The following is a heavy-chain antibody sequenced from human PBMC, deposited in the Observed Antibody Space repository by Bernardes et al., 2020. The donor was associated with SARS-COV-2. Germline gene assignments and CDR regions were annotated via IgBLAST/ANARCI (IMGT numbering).Heavy chain of an antibody. V-gene: IGHV4-34*01. CDR2: INHSGST. J-gene: IGHJ5*02. Sequence: SEPLSLTCAVYGGSFSGYYWSWIRQPPGKGLEWIGEINHSGSTNYNPSLKSRVTISVDTSKNQFSLRLNSVTAADTAVYYCARCLGSGSYYHRFDPWGQGTLVTVSS. CDR3: ARCLGSGSYYHRFDP. CDR1: GGSFSGYY. D-gene: IGHD3-10*01.